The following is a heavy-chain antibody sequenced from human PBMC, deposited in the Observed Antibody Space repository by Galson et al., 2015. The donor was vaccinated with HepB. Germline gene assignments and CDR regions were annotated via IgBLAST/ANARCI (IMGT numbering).Heavy chain of an antibody. CDR3: AKDGPSVWGYFEY. V-gene: IGHV3-23*01. Sequence: SLRLSCAASGFTFRGYAMNWVRQAPGKGLEWVSTISSSGSSTYYADSVKGRFTISRDNSKNTLYLQANSLRAEDTAVYYCAKDGPSVWGYFEYWGQGTLVSVSS. CDR1: GFTFRGYA. D-gene: IGHD3-16*01. J-gene: IGHJ4*02. CDR2: ISSSGSST.